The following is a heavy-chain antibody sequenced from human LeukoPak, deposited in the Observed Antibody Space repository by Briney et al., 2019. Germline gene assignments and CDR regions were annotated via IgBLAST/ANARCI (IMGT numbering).Heavy chain of an antibody. CDR3: SRENGAFSPFGY. D-gene: IGHD2-8*01. Sequence: PSGTLSLTCGVSGGSITSTNWWSWVRQPPGQGLEWIGEVSLRGLTNYNPSLSSRVIMALDTSKNHLSLHLTSVTAADTAVYYCSRENGAFSPFGYWGQGSLVTVLS. CDR2: VSLRGLT. V-gene: IGHV4-4*02. CDR1: GGSITSTNW. J-gene: IGHJ4*02.